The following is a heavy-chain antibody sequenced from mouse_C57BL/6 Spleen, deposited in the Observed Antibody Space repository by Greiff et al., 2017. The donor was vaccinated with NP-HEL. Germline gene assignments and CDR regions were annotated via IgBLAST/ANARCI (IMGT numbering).Heavy chain of an antibody. CDR3: ARGWLRRDFDY. D-gene: IGHD2-2*01. V-gene: IGHV1-9*01. J-gene: IGHJ2*01. Sequence: QVQLQQSGAELMKPGASVKLSCKATGYTFTGYWIEWVKQRPGHGLEWIGEILPGSGSTNYNEKFKGKATFTADTSSNTAYMQLRSLTTEDSAIYYCARGWLRRDFDYWGQGTTLTVSS. CDR1: GYTFTGYW. CDR2: ILPGSGST.